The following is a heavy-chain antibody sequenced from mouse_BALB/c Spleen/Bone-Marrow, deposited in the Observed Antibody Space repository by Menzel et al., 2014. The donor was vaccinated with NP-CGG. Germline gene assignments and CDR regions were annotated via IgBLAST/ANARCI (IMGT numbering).Heavy chain of an antibody. V-gene: IGHV1S56*01. J-gene: IGHJ4*01. CDR3: ARLGRDYAMDY. Sequence: QVQLKQSGPELVKPGASVRISCKASGYTFTSYYIHWVKQRPGQGLEWIGWINPGNVNTKYNEKFKGKATLTADKSSSTAYMQLSSLTSEDSAVYFCARLGRDYAMDYWGQGTSVTVSS. D-gene: IGHD4-1*01. CDR2: INPGNVNT. CDR1: GYTFTSYY.